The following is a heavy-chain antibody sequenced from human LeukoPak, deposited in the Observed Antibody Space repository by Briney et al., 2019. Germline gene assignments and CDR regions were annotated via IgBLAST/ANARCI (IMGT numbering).Heavy chain of an antibody. CDR2: ISSSGRTI. CDR1: GFTFNNYQ. J-gene: IGHJ6*02. V-gene: IGHV3-48*03. Sequence: GGSLRLSCAASGFTFNNYQMNWVRQAPGKGLECISYISSSGRTIYYTDSLKGRFTVSRDNAKNTLYLQMNSLRAEDTAVYYCARDYYDSSGYYYLSGYYYGMDVWGQGTTVTVSS. CDR3: ARDYYDSSGYYYLSGYYYGMDV. D-gene: IGHD3-22*01.